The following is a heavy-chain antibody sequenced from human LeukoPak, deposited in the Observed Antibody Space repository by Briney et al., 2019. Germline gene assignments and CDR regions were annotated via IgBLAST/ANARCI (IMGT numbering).Heavy chain of an antibody. J-gene: IGHJ4*02. Sequence: PGGSLRLSCAASGFTFSSFWMTWVRRAPGKGLEWVAHIKQDGSEAYYVDSVKGRFTISRDNAKNSLSLQMNSLKAEDTAVYYCAREGSYYVYWGQGTLVTVSS. CDR2: IKQDGSEA. D-gene: IGHD3-10*01. CDR1: GFTFSSFW. CDR3: AREGSYYVY. V-gene: IGHV3-7*03.